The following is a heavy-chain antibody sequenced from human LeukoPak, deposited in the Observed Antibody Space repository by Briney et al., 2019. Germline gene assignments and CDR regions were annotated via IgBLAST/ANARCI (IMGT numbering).Heavy chain of an antibody. J-gene: IGHJ4*02. CDR3: AKDLGEDITMIVVVIGYFDY. V-gene: IGHV3-21*04. CDR1: GFSFSSYR. Sequence: PGGSLRLSCAASGFSFSSYRMNWVRPAPGKGLEWVSSVSNSGDYIHYADSVKGRFTISRDNSKNSLYLQMNSLRAEDTAVYYCAKDLGEDITMIVVVIGYFDYWGQGTLVTVSS. D-gene: IGHD3-22*01. CDR2: VSNSGDYI.